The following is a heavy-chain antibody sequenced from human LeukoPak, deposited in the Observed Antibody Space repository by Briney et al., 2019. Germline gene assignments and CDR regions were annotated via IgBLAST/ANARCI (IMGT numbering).Heavy chain of an antibody. CDR3: AREGETVTDFGY. V-gene: IGHV1-8*01. D-gene: IGHD4-17*01. Sequence: ASVKVSCKASGYTFTSYDINWVRQATGQGLEWMGWMNPNSGNTGYAQKFQGRVTMTRNTSISTAYMELSSLRSEDTAVYYCAREGETVTDFGYWGQGTLVTVSS. CDR2: MNPNSGNT. J-gene: IGHJ4*02. CDR1: GYTFTSYD.